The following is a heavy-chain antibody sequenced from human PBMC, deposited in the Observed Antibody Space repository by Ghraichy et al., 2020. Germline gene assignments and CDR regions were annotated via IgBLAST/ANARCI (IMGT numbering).Heavy chain of an antibody. D-gene: IGHD4-17*01. CDR1: GFTFSSYS. V-gene: IGHV3-21*01. Sequence: GGSLRLSCAASGFTFSSYSMNWVRQAPGKGLEWVSSISSSSSYIYYADSVKGRFTISRDNAKNSLYLQMNSLRAEDTAVYYCASPSAGYGDSDTEPGNYYYYYGMDVWGQGTTVTVSS. J-gene: IGHJ6*02. CDR3: ASPSAGYGDSDTEPGNYYYYYGMDV. CDR2: ISSSSSYI.